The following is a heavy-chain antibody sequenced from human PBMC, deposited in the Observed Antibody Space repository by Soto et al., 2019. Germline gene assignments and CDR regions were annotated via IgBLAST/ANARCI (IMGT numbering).Heavy chain of an antibody. CDR1: GDSISGYY. CDR3: ARNHYGDPPLNNWFDP. V-gene: IGHV4-59*01. Sequence: SETLSLTCTVSGDSISGYYWSWIRQPPGKGLEWIGYVHYSGSTHYTPSLKSRVTISVDMSKNQFSLKLSSVTGADTAIYYCARNHYGDPPLNNWFDPWGQGTLVTVSS. J-gene: IGHJ5*02. D-gene: IGHD4-17*01. CDR2: VHYSGST.